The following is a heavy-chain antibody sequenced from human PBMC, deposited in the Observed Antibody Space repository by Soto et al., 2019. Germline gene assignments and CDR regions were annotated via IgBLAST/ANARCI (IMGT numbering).Heavy chain of an antibody. J-gene: IGHJ6*02. V-gene: IGHV4-39*07. Sequence: PSETLALTCTVSGGSISSTGYVCDWIRQPPGKDLEWIGSIYKSGTTYYKPSLKSRITISLDTSKNQFSLNLTSVTAADTAVYYCARDMDVWGQGTTVTVSS. CDR3: ARDMDV. CDR2: IYKSGTT. CDR1: GGSISSTGYV.